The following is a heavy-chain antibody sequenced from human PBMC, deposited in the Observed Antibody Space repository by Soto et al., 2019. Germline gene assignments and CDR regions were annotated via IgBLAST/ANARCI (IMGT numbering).Heavy chain of an antibody. V-gene: IGHV6-1*01. Sequence: SQTLSLTCGISGDIVSSNSAAWNWLRQSPSRGLEWLGRTYYRSKWYNDYAVSVESRITINPDTSKNHFSLQLNFVTPEDTSVYFCARGEQYSGRIFDYWGKGTLVTVSS. CDR1: GDIVSSNSAA. CDR3: ARGEQYSGRIFDY. D-gene: IGHD1-26*01. CDR2: TYYRSKWYN. J-gene: IGHJ4*02.